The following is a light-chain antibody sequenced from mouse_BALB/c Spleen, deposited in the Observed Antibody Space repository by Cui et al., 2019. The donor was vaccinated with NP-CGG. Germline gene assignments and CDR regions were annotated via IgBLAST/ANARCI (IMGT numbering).Light chain of an antibody. CDR3: ALWYSNHWV. V-gene: IGLV1*01. CDR1: TGAVITSNY. Sequence: QAVVTQASASSTSPGETVTLTCRSSTGAVITSNYANWVQEKPDHLFTGLIGGTNNRAPGVPARFSGSLIGDKAALTITGAQTEDEAIYFCALWYSNHWVFGGGTKLTVL. CDR2: GTN. J-gene: IGLJ1*01.